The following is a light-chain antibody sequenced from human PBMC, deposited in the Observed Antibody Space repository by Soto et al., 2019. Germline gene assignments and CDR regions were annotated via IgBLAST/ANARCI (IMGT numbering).Light chain of an antibody. CDR1: SSDVGSYNL. V-gene: IGLV2-23*01. Sequence: QSALTQPASVSGSPGQSITISCTGTSSDVGSYNLVSWYQQHPGKAPKLMIYEGSKRPSGVSNRFSGSKSGNTASPTISGLQAEDEADYYCCSYAGSSTHVVLGGGTKVTVL. J-gene: IGLJ2*01. CDR2: EGS. CDR3: CSYAGSSTHVV.